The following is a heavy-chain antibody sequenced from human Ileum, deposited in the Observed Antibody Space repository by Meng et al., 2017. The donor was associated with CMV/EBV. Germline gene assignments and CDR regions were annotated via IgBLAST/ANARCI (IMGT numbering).Heavy chain of an antibody. CDR3: ARDIIAPGSTEYFHH. CDR2: ISTSSTDI. V-gene: IGHV3-11*06. CDR1: GFTFSDYY. J-gene: IGHJ1*01. Sequence: QVELVESGGGLVKPGGSLRLSCAASGFTFSDYYMSWIRQVPGQGLEWLSYISTSSTDINYADSVKGRFTVSRDNAKNSLYLQMNSLTVEDTAVYYCARDIIAPGSTEYFHHWGQGTLVTVFS. D-gene: IGHD6-13*01.